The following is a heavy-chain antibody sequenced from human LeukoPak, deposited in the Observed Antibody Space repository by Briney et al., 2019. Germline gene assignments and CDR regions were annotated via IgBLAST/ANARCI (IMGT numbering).Heavy chain of an antibody. V-gene: IGHV1-18*01. CDR2: ISAYNGNT. CDR3: ARDCNSGNCYSIY. Sequence: GASVKVSCKASGGTFSSCAISWVRQAPGQGLEWMGWISAYNGNTNYAQNLQGRVTMTTDTSTSTAYMELRSLRSDDTAVYYCARDCNSGNCYSIYWGQGTLVTVSS. J-gene: IGHJ4*02. CDR1: GGTFSSCA. D-gene: IGHD2-15*01.